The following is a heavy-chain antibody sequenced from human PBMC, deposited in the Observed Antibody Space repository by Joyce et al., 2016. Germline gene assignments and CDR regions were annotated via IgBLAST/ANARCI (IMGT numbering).Heavy chain of an antibody. Sequence: EVQLVQSGAEVKKPGESLKICCTASGYSFLSYWIGWVCKIPGQGREWMGIVYSSFSETRYSPSFRGKVTISADRSISTAYLQWSSLKASDTAIYYCARGRYGSGSRCYSSFDYWGQGTLVSVSS. V-gene: IGHV5-51*01. CDR2: VYSSFSET. D-gene: IGHD2-15*01. CDR3: ARGRYGSGSRCYSSFDY. J-gene: IGHJ4*02. CDR1: GYSFLSYW.